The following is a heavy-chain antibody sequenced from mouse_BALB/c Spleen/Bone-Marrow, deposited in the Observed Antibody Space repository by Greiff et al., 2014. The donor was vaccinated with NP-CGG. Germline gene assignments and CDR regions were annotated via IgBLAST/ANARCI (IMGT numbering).Heavy chain of an antibody. V-gene: IGHV5-17*02. CDR2: ISSGSSTI. CDR3: ARDNYDYAMDY. Sequence: EVKVEESGGGLVQPGGSRKFSCAASGFTFSSFGMHWVRQVPEKGLEWVAYISSGSSTIYYADTVKSRFTISRDNPKNTLFLQMTSLRSEDSAMYYCARDNYDYAMDYWGQGTSVTVSS. D-gene: IGHD2-12*01. J-gene: IGHJ4*01. CDR1: GFTFSSFG.